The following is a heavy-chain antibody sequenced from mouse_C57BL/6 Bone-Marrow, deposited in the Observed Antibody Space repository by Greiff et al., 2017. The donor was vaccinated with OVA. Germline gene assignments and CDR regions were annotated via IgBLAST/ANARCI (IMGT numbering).Heavy chain of an antibody. V-gene: IGHV1-61*01. Sequence: QVQLQQSGAELVRPGSSVKLSCKASGYTFTSYWMDWVKQRPGQGLEWIGNIYPSDSETHYNQKFKDKATLTVDKSSSTAYMQLSSLTSEDSAVYYCARLTTVVATDFDYWGQGTTLTVSS. J-gene: IGHJ2*01. CDR1: GYTFTSYW. CDR3: ARLTTVVATDFDY. D-gene: IGHD1-1*01. CDR2: IYPSDSET.